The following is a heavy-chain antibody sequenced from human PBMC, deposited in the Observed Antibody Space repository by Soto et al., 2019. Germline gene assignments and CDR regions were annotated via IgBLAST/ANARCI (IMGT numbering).Heavy chain of an antibody. CDR3: ARLDSSGYPTGY. Sequence: SVTLSLTCTVSGGSISSYYWSWIRQPPGKGLEWIGYIYYSGSTNYNPSLKSRVTISVDTSKNQFSLKLSSVTAADTAVYYCARLDSSGYPTGYWGQGTLVTVSS. CDR1: GGSISSYY. V-gene: IGHV4-59*08. CDR2: IYYSGST. J-gene: IGHJ4*02. D-gene: IGHD3-22*01.